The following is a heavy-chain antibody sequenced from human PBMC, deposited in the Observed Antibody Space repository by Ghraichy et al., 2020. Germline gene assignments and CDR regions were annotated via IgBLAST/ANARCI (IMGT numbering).Heavy chain of an antibody. CDR1: GFTFSSYG. CDR3: AKDDSSGYYPSVFDY. Sequence: LSLTCAASGFTFSSYGMHWVRQAPGKGLEWVAVISYDGSNKYYADSVKGRFTISRDNSKNTLYLQMNSLRAEDTAVYYCAKDDSSGYYPSVFDYWGQGTLVTVSS. CDR2: ISYDGSNK. V-gene: IGHV3-30*18. D-gene: IGHD3-22*01. J-gene: IGHJ4*02.